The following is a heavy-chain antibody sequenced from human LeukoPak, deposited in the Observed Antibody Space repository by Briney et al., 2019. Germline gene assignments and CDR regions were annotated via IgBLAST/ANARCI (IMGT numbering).Heavy chain of an antibody. CDR3: ARGQHWRVESHAFDI. J-gene: IGHJ3*02. D-gene: IGHD3-3*01. CDR1: GFTFSSYA. CDR2: ISYDGSNE. Sequence: GGSLRLSCAASGFTFSSYAVHRVRQAPGKGLEWVAAISYDGSNEKYADSVKGRFTISRDNSKNTLYLQMDSLRAEDTAVYYCARGQHWRVESHAFDIWGQGTMVTVSS. V-gene: IGHV3-30*04.